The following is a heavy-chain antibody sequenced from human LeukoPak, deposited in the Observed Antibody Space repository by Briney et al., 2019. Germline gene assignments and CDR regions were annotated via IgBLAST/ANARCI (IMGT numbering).Heavy chain of an antibody. Sequence: SETLSLTCTVSGGSISSYYWSWIRQPPGKGLEWIGYIYYSGSTNYNPSLKSRVTISVDTSKNQFSLKLSSVTAADTAVYYCARGGSESYLPPSFDYWGQGTLVTVSS. V-gene: IGHV4-59*01. CDR3: ARGGSESYLPPSFDY. D-gene: IGHD3-10*01. CDR2: IYYSGST. J-gene: IGHJ4*02. CDR1: GGSISSYY.